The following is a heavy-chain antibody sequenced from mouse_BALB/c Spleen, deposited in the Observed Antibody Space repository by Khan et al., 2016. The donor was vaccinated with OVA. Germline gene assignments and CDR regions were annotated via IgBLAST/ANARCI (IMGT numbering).Heavy chain of an antibody. Sequence: EVELVESGGGLVKPGGSLKLSCAASAFTFSSYTMSWVRQTPEKRLDWVATISSGGTYTYYPDSVKGRFTISRDNAKNTLYLQMSSLKSEDTAMYYWTRDGNYANWYFDVWGAGTTVTVSS. CDR3: TRDGNYANWYFDV. CDR2: ISSGGTYT. D-gene: IGHD2-1*01. J-gene: IGHJ1*01. CDR1: AFTFSSYT. V-gene: IGHV5-6-4*01.